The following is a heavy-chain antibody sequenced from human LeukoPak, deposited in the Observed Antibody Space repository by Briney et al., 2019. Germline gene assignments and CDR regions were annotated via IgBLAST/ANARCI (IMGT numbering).Heavy chain of an antibody. CDR2: VSKDTVTK. V-gene: IGHV3-30*03. J-gene: IGHJ4*02. D-gene: IGHD1-26*01. Sequence: GGSLRLSCAASGFSLTHDAIHWVRQAPGKGLEWVAVVSKDTVTKFYRDSVKGRFTVSTDSSRNTVYLQMTGLRSEDTAVYYCAGDRWRGAPDYFDCWGQGTLVTVSS. CDR3: AGDRWRGAPDYFDC. CDR1: GFSLTHDA.